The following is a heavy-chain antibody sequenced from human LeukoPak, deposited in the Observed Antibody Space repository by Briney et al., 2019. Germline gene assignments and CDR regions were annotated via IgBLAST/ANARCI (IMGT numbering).Heavy chain of an antibody. CDR3: VGDSSGYYGLLGFGFQH. Sequence: PGGSLRLSCAASGFTFSSYSMNWVRQAPGKGLEWVSSISSSSSYIYYADSVKGRFTISRDNAKNSLYLQMNSLRAEDTAVYYCVGDSSGYYGLLGFGFQHWGQGTLVTVSS. CDR2: ISSSSSYI. V-gene: IGHV3-21*01. J-gene: IGHJ1*01. CDR1: GFTFSSYS. D-gene: IGHD3-22*01.